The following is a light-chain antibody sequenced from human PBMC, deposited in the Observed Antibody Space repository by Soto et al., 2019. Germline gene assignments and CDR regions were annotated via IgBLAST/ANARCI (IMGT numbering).Light chain of an antibody. Sequence: EIVLTQSPGTLSLSPGERATLSCRASQSVNSNLAWYQQKPGQAPRLLIYGASSRATGIPDRFSGTGSETDFTLTINRLEPEDFAVYYCQQYENSPITFGQGTRLEVK. CDR3: QQYENSPIT. J-gene: IGKJ5*01. V-gene: IGKV3-20*01. CDR1: QSVNSN. CDR2: GAS.